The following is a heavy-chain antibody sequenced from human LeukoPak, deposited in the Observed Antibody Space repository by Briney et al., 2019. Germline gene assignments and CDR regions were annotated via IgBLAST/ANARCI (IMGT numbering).Heavy chain of an antibody. CDR2: IYYSGST. CDR1: GGSISSSSYY. Sequence: SETLSLTCTVSGGSISSSSYYWGWIRQPPGKGLEWIGSIYYSGSTYYNSSLKSRVTISVDTSKNQFSLKLSSVTAADTAVYYCARGEWAHDAFDIWGQGTMVTVSS. CDR3: ARGEWAHDAFDI. D-gene: IGHD3-3*01. J-gene: IGHJ3*02. V-gene: IGHV4-39*07.